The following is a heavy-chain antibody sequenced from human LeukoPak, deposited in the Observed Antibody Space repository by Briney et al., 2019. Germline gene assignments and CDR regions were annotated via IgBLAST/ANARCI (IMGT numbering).Heavy chain of an antibody. CDR2: INPDGSTT. V-gene: IGHV3-74*01. CDR1: GFTLSTFW. D-gene: IGHD2-15*01. CDR3: AKDKMPEGATHFDY. Sequence: PGGSLRLSCADSGFTLSTFWMHWIRQAPGKGLVWVSRINPDGSTTNYADSVQGRFTISRDNAKNTLYLQMNSLRAEDTAVYYCAKDKMPEGATHFDYWGQGTLVTVSS. J-gene: IGHJ4*02.